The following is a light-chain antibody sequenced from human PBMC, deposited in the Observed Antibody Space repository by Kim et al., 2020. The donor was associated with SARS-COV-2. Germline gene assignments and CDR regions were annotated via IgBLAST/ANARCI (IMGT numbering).Light chain of an antibody. V-gene: IGLV2-14*03. CDR2: DVS. CDR3: SSYTSRATLV. Sequence: GQSLTLSCTGSRTYVGGYNLGFWYPQHPGKAPRLLIYDVSHRTSGVSNRFSGSNSGNTASLTISGLQADAEANYYCSSYTSRATLVFGGGTTLTVL. J-gene: IGLJ2*01. CDR1: RTYVGGYNL.